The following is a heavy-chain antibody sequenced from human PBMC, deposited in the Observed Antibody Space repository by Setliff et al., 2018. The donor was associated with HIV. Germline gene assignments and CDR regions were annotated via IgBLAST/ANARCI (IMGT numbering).Heavy chain of an antibody. CDR2: VVPVFNTV. Sequence: ASVKVSCKPSGGTFGGSSAINWVRQAPGQGLEWMGRVVPVFNTVNYAQLFQDRITISADKSTSTAYMELRNLRSNDTAVYYCASSGYFDSSAAFWGQGTLVTVSS. J-gene: IGHJ4*02. CDR1: GGTFGGSSA. CDR3: ASSGYFDSSAAF. D-gene: IGHD3-9*01. V-gene: IGHV1-69*06.